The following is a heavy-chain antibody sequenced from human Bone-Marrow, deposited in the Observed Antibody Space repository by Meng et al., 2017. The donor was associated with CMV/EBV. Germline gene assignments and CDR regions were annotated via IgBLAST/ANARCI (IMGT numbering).Heavy chain of an antibody. V-gene: IGHV3-7*01. CDR2: IKQDGSEK. CDR1: GFTFSSYW. D-gene: IGHD1-26*01. CDR3: ARDGEWELRLEAFDI. J-gene: IGHJ3*02. Sequence: GGSLRLSCAASGFTFSSYWMSWVRQAPGKGLEWVANIKQDGSEKYYVDSVKVRFTISRDNAKNSLYLQMNSLRAEDTAVYYCARDGEWELRLEAFDIWGQGTMVTVSS.